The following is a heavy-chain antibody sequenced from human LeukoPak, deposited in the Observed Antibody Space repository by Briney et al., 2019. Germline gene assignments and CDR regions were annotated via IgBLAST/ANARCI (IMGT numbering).Heavy chain of an antibody. D-gene: IGHD5-24*01. V-gene: IGHV3-30-3*01. CDR2: ISYDGSNK. J-gene: IGHJ4*02. Sequence: PAGSLTLSCAVSGCTFSSYAMHWVRQPPGKGLEWVAVISYDGSNKYNADSVKCRFTISRDNSKNTMYLHMNSLRAEAAAVYYWASTTRKDGYNVAPPYFDYWGQGTLVTVSS. CDR1: GCTFSSYA. CDR3: ASTTRKDGYNVAPPYFDY.